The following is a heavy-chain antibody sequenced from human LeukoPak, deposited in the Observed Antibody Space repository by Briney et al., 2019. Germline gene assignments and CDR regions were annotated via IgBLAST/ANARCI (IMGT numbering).Heavy chain of an antibody. Sequence: GGSLRLSCAASGFTFDDYAMHWVRQAPGKGLEWVSLISGDGGTTYYADSVKGRFTISRHNSKNSLYLQMNSLRAEDTAVYYCARDLGVDWGQGTLVTVSS. CDR3: ARDLGVD. J-gene: IGHJ4*02. CDR1: GFTFDDYA. CDR2: ISGDGGTT. V-gene: IGHV3-43*02.